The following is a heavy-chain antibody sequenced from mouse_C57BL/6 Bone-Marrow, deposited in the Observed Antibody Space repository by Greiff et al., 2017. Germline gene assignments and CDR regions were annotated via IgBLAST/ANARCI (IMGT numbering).Heavy chain of an antibody. Sequence: QVQLQQPGAELVKPGASVKVSCKASGYTFTSYWMHWVKQRPGQGLEWIGRFHPPDSDTNYNQKFKGKATLTVDKSSSTAYMQLSSLTSEDSAVYYCAIPLYYYGSQTPYAMDYWGQGTSVTVSS. CDR2: FHPPDSDT. J-gene: IGHJ4*01. CDR1: GYTFTSYW. CDR3: AIPLYYYGSQTPYAMDY. D-gene: IGHD1-1*01. V-gene: IGHV1-74*01.